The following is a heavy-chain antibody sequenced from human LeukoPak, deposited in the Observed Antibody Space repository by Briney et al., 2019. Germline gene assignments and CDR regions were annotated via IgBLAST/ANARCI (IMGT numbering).Heavy chain of an antibody. CDR2: IYYSGST. J-gene: IGHJ5*02. V-gene: IGHV4-39*01. Sequence: SETLSLTCTVSGGSISSSSYYWGWIRQPPGKGLEWIGSIYYSGSTYYNPSLKSRVTISVDTSKNQFSLKLSSVTAADTAVYYCARHDPSGTIRPSWFDPWGQGTLVTVSS. CDR1: GGSISSSSYY. CDR3: ARHDPSGTIRPSWFDP. D-gene: IGHD1-7*01.